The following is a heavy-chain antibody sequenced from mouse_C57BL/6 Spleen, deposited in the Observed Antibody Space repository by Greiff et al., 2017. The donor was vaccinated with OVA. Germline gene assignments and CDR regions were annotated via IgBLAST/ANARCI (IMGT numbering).Heavy chain of an antibody. CDR3: ARQLDSSGYFDY. D-gene: IGHD3-2*02. J-gene: IGHJ2*01. CDR2: IHPNSGST. Sequence: QVQLQQPGAELVKPGASVKLSCKASGYTFTSYWMHWVKQRPGQGLEWIGMIHPNSGSTNYNEKFKSKATLTVDKSSSTAYMQLSSLTSEDSAVYYCARQLDSSGYFDYWGQGTTLTVSS. V-gene: IGHV1-64*01. CDR1: GYTFTSYW.